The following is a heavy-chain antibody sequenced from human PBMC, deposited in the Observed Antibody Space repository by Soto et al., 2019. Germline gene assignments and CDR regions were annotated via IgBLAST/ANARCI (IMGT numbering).Heavy chain of an antibody. CDR2: IAGDGTEK. CDR1: EFTFNTYW. J-gene: IGHJ4*02. D-gene: IGHD1-26*01. CDR3: VRGLYTGSPHFFY. Sequence: GGSLRLSCEASEFTFNTYWMTWIRQAPGKGLEWVANIAGDGTEKNYVDSVKGRFTVSRDNAKRSLYLQMNSLRVEDTAVYYCVRGLYTGSPHFFYWGQGTLVTVSS. V-gene: IGHV3-7*05.